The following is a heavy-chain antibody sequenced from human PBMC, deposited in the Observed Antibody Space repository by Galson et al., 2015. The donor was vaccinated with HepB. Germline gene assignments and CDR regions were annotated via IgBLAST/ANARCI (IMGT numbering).Heavy chain of an antibody. V-gene: IGHV5-51*01. CDR1: GYSFTSYW. CDR3: ARTGWVRGGVVPAEKYWYFDL. J-gene: IGHJ2*01. Sequence: QSGAEVKKPGESLKISCKGSGYSFTSYWIGWVRQMPGKGLEWMGIIYPGDSDTRYSPSFQGHVTISADESISTAYLQWSSLKASDTAMYYCARTGWVRGGVVPAEKYWYFDLWGRGTLVTVSS. D-gene: IGHD2-2*01. CDR2: IYPGDSDT.